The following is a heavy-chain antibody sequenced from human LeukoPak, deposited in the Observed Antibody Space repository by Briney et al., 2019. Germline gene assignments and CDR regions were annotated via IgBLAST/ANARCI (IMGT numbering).Heavy chain of an antibody. Sequence: GGSLRLSCAASGFTYSSYAMSWLRQAPGKGLEWVSAISGSGGSTYYADSVKGRFTISRDNSKNTLYLQMNSLRAEDTAVYYCAKTGFDYGDYDHWFDPWGQGTLVTVSS. V-gene: IGHV3-23*01. J-gene: IGHJ5*02. D-gene: IGHD4-17*01. CDR3: AKTGFDYGDYDHWFDP. CDR1: GFTYSSYA. CDR2: ISGSGGST.